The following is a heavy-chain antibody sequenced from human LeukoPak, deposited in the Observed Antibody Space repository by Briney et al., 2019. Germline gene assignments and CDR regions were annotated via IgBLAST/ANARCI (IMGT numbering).Heavy chain of an antibody. D-gene: IGHD6-13*01. Sequence: PSETLSLTCTVSGGSISSSSYYWGWIRQPPGKGLEWIGSIYYSGSTTYNPSLKSRVTISIDTSKNQFSLKLSSVTAADTAVYYCARVYYSNSYDYWYFDLWGRGTLVTVSS. V-gene: IGHV4-39*07. CDR1: GGSISSSSYY. CDR2: IYYSGST. J-gene: IGHJ2*01. CDR3: ARVYYSNSYDYWYFDL.